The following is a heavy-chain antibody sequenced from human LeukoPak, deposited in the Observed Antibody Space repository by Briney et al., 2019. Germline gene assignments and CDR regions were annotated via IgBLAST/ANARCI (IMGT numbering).Heavy chain of an antibody. Sequence: GGSLRLSCAASGFTFSSYWMSWVRQAPGKGLEWVANIKKDGSEKYYVDSVKGRFTISRDNAKTSLYLQMNSLRAEDTAVYYCARDSGTTGEVKFDPWGQGTLVTVSS. D-gene: IGHD3-10*01. CDR2: IKKDGSEK. CDR1: GFTFSSYW. V-gene: IGHV3-7*01. J-gene: IGHJ5*02. CDR3: ARDSGTTGEVKFDP.